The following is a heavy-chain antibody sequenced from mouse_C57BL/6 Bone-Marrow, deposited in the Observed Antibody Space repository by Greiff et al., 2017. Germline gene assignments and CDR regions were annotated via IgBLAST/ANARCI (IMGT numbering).Heavy chain of an antibody. V-gene: IGHV1-64*01. CDR3: ARERIITTVVAPVDY. J-gene: IGHJ2*01. Sequence: QVQLQQPGAELVKPGASVKLSCKASGYTFTSYWMHWVKQRPGQGLEWIGMIHPNSGSTNYNEKFKSKATLTVDKSSSTAYMQLSSLTSEDSAVYYCARERIITTVVAPVDYWGQGTTLTVSS. D-gene: IGHD1-1*01. CDR2: IHPNSGST. CDR1: GYTFTSYW.